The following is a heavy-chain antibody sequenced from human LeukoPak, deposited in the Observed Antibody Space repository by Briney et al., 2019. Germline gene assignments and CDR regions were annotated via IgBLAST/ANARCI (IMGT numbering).Heavy chain of an antibody. CDR3: AGVDAAMPDAFDI. CDR1: GLSFSNCG. J-gene: IGHJ3*02. D-gene: IGHD5-18*01. Sequence: PGGSLRLSCAPSGLSFSNCGMHWVRQAPGKGLEWVTFIRSDGSSEYYADSVKGRFTISRDNSKNTLYLQMNSLRADDTAVYYCAGVDAAMPDAFDIWGQGTTATVSS. V-gene: IGHV3-30*02. CDR2: IRSDGSSE.